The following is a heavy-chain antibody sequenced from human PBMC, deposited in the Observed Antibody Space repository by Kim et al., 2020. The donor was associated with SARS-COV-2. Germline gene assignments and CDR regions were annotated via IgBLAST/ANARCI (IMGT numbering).Heavy chain of an antibody. D-gene: IGHD3-16*01. CDR2: ISTSGSVI. CDR1: GFTFSRYE. Sequence: GGSLKLSCVDSGFTFSRYEMNWVRQAPGKGLEWVSYISTSGSVIHYAYSVKGRFTISRDNAKKSLYLQMNSLRAEDTAVYYCARVPKIIMTDDVWGQGTTVTVSS. J-gene: IGHJ6*02. CDR3: ARVPKIIMTDDV. V-gene: IGHV3-48*03.